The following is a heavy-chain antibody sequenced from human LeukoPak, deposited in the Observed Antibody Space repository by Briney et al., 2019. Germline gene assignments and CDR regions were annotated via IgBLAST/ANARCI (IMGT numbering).Heavy chain of an antibody. Sequence: PGRSLRLSCAASGFTFDDYAMHWVRQAPGKGLEWVSSISSSSSYIYYADSVKGRFTISRDNAKNSLYLQMNSLRAEDTAVYYCARQDLAASEYYFDYWGQGTLVTVSS. V-gene: IGHV3-21*01. D-gene: IGHD6-13*01. CDR2: ISSSSSYI. J-gene: IGHJ4*02. CDR1: GFTFDDYA. CDR3: ARQDLAASEYYFDY.